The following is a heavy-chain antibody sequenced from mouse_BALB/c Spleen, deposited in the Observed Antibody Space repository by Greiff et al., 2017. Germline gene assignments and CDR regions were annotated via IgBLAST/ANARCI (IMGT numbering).Heavy chain of an antibody. D-gene: IGHD4-1*01. J-gene: IGHJ2*01. CDR1: GYAFTNYW. V-gene: IGHV1-63*01. CDR2: IYPGSGNT. Sequence: VQLQQSGAELVRPGTSVKISCKASGYAFTNYWLGWVKQRPGHGLEWIGDIYPGSGNTYYNEKFKGKATLTADKSSSTAYMQLSSLTSEDSAVYYCTREGTGTGDYWGQGTTLTVSS. CDR3: TREGTGTGDY.